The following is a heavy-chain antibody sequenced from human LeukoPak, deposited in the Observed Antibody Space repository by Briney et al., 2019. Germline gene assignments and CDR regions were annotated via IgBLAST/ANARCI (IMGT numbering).Heavy chain of an antibody. D-gene: IGHD3-10*01. Sequence: GGSLRLSCTASGFTFGDYAMSWVRQAPGKGLKWVAVIWYDGSNKYYADSVKGRFTISRDNSKNTLYLQMNSLRAEDTAVYYCARDMVDGSKSRAGYFDYWGQGTLVTVSS. J-gene: IGHJ4*02. CDR3: ARDMVDGSKSRAGYFDY. CDR1: GFTFGDYA. CDR2: IWYDGSNK. V-gene: IGHV3-33*01.